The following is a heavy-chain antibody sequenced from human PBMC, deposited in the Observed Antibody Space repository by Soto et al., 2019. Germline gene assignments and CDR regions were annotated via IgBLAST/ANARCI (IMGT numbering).Heavy chain of an antibody. J-gene: IGHJ5*02. CDR1: GGSISRSSYS. Sequence: PSETLSLTCTVSGGSISRSSYSWAWIRQPPGKGLEWIGTLYYSGNTYYNPSLKSRVTISVDTSKNQFSLKLSSVTAADTAVYYVATGQGGSYNWFDPWGREPRVTVSS. CDR2: LYYSGNT. CDR3: ATGQGGSYNWFDP. D-gene: IGHD2-15*01. V-gene: IGHV4-39*01.